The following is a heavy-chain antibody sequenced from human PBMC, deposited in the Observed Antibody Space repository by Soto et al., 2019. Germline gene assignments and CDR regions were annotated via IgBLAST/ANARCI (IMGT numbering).Heavy chain of an antibody. CDR3: ARQAYYYDSSGYWSWFDP. CDR2: IYPGDSDT. J-gene: IGHJ5*02. Sequence: GESLKISCKGSGYSFTSYWIGWVRQMPGKGLEWMGIIYPGDSDTRYSPSFQGQVTISADKSISTAYLQWSSLKASDTAMYYCARQAYYYDSSGYWSWFDPWGQGTLVTVSS. CDR1: GYSFTSYW. D-gene: IGHD3-22*01. V-gene: IGHV5-51*01.